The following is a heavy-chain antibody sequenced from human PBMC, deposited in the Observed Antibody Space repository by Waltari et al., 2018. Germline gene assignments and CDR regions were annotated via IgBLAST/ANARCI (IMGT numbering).Heavy chain of an antibody. CDR2: INHSGST. CDR1: GGSFSGYY. V-gene: IGHV4-34*01. J-gene: IGHJ6*03. CDR3: ARGPRRGYYYYYMDV. Sequence: QVQLQQWGAGLLKPSETLSLTCAVHGGSFSGYYLSWIRQAPGKGLEWIGEINHSGSTNYNPSLKSRVTISVDTSKNQFSLKLSSVTAADTAVYYCARGPRRGYYYYYMDVWGKGTTVTISS.